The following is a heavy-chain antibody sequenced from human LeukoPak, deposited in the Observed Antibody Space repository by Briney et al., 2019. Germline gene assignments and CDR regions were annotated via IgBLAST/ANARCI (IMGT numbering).Heavy chain of an antibody. D-gene: IGHD2-2*01. Sequence: PSETLSLTCTVSGGSISSYYWSWIRQPPGKGLEWIGYIYYSGSTNYNPSLKSRVTISVDTSKNQFSLKLSSVTAADTAVYYCARSGPAAIYYYGMDVWGQGTTVTVSS. J-gene: IGHJ6*02. CDR2: IYYSGST. CDR1: GGSISSYY. CDR3: ARSGPAAIYYYGMDV. V-gene: IGHV4-59*01.